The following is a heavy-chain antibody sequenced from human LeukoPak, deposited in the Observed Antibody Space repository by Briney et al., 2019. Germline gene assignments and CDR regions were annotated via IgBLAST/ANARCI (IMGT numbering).Heavy chain of an antibody. D-gene: IGHD3-22*01. J-gene: IGHJ4*02. Sequence: GGSLRLSCAASGFTFSSYAMSWVRQAPGKGLEWVSGIGGSGGNTYYADSVKGRFTISGDSSKNVLYLQMNSLRAEDTAVYYCANLPYDSSGYWAYFDNWGQGTLVTVSS. CDR1: GFTFSSYA. CDR2: IGGSGGNT. CDR3: ANLPYDSSGYWAYFDN. V-gene: IGHV3-23*01.